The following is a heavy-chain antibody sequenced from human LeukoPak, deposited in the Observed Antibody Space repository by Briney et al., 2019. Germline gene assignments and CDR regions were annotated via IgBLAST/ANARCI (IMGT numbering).Heavy chain of an antibody. Sequence: SETLSLTCTVSGGSIRSSSFYWGWIRQPPGKGLEWIGSIYYSGSTYYNPSYYNGSTYYNPSLKSRVTISVDTSKNQFSLKLSSVTAADTAVYYCARARSYALKGAFDIWGQGTMVTVSS. CDR2: IYYSGSTYYNPSYYNGST. CDR3: ARARSYALKGAFDI. D-gene: IGHD2-2*01. V-gene: IGHV4-39*07. CDR1: GGSIRSSSFY. J-gene: IGHJ3*02.